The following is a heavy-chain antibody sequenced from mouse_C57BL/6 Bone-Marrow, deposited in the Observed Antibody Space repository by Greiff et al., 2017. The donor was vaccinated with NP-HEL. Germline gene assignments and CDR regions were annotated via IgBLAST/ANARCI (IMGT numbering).Heavy chain of an antibody. Sequence: QVHVKQPGAELVKPGASVKMSCKASGYTFTSYWITWVKQRPGQGLEWIGDIYPGSGSTNYNEKFKSKATLTVDTSSSTAYMQLSSLTSEDSAVYYCARSITGTGDYFDYWGQGTTLTVSS. CDR3: ARSITGTGDYFDY. CDR2: IYPGSGST. V-gene: IGHV1-55*01. J-gene: IGHJ2*01. D-gene: IGHD4-1*01. CDR1: GYTFTSYW.